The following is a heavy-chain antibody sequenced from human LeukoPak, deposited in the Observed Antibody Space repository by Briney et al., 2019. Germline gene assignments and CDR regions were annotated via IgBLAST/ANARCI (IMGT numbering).Heavy chain of an antibody. CDR3: GKGVYYDSRGYRYYYYYMDV. V-gene: IGHV3-23*01. Sequence: PGGSLRLSCAASGFTLSTYAMIWLPQAPGKALEWVSSIGGGRGTTYYSDSERGRFTISRDNHQDILYMQMDSLRADDTAVYYCGKGVYYDSRGYRYYYYYMDVWGKGTTVTVSS. D-gene: IGHD3-22*01. J-gene: IGHJ6*03. CDR2: IGGGRGTT. CDR1: GFTLSTYA.